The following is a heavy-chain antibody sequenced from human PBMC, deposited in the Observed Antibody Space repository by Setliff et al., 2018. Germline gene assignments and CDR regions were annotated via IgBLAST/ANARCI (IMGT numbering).Heavy chain of an antibody. V-gene: IGHV3-7*04. CDR2: IKQDGSDK. CDR3: AKDGQQEAPYAFDM. CDR1: GFIFSTYW. Sequence: LRLSCAASGFIFSTYWMSWVRQAPGKGLEWVANIKQDGSDKYYVDSVKGRFTISRDNAKSSLYLQMNSLRAEDTAVYYCAKDGQQEAPYAFDMWGQGTMVTVSS. J-gene: IGHJ3*02. D-gene: IGHD6-13*01.